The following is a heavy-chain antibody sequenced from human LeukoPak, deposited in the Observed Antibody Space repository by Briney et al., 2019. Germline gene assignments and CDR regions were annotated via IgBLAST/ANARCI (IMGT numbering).Heavy chain of an antibody. Sequence: GGSLRLSCAASGFTFSSYGMSWVRQAPGKGLEWVSAISGSGGSTYYADSVKGRFTISRDNSKNTLYLQMNSLRAEDTAVYYCARHRGAPYYFDYWGQGTLVTVSS. V-gene: IGHV3-23*01. CDR2: ISGSGGST. CDR3: ARHRGAPYYFDY. CDR1: GFTFSSYG. J-gene: IGHJ4*02. D-gene: IGHD3-10*01.